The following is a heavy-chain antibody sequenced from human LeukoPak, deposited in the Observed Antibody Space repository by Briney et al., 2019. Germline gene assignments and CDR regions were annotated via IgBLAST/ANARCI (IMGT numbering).Heavy chain of an antibody. CDR2: IYYSGST. CDR1: GGSISSYY. Sequence: SETLSLTCTVSGGSISSYYWSWIRQPPGKGLEWIGYIYYSGSTNYNPSLKSRVTVSVDTSKNQFSLKLSSVTAADTAVYYCARDLDYWGQGTLVTVSS. V-gene: IGHV4-59*01. J-gene: IGHJ4*02. CDR3: ARDLDY.